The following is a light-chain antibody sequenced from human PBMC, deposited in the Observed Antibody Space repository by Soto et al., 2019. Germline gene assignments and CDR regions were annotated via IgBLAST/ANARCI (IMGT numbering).Light chain of an antibody. J-gene: IGLJ1*01. CDR2: EVT. Sequence: QSALTQPASVSGSPGQSITISCIGTSSDIGPYNYVSXXXXXXXXXXKLILYEVTNRPSGASDRFSGSKSGNAVFLTISGLQAEDEADYYCSSYSSSATPYVFGTGTKVTVL. CDR1: SSDIGPYNY. CDR3: SSYSSSATPYV. V-gene: IGLV2-14*01.